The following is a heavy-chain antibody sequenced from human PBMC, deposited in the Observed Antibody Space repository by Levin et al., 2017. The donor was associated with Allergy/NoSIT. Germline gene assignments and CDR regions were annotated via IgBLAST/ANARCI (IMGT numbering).Heavy chain of an antibody. J-gene: IGHJ4*02. D-gene: IGHD1-1*01. CDR3: ARHSHWNAHFDY. CDR1: GGSISSYY. Sequence: SETLSLTCTVSGGSISSYYWSWIRQPPGKGLEWIGYIYYSGSTNYNPSLKIRVTISVDTSKNQFSLKLSSVTAADTAVYYCARHSHWNAHFDYWGQGTLVTVSS. CDR2: IYYSGST. V-gene: IGHV4-59*08.